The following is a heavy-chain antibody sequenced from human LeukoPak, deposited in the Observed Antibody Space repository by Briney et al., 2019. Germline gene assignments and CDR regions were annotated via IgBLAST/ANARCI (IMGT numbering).Heavy chain of an antibody. D-gene: IGHD2-15*01. Sequence: PGRSLRLSCAASGFTFSSYGMHWVRQAPGKGLEWVAVISSNGNNKYYGDSVKGRFTISRDNSKNTLFLQMDSLRAEGTAVYYCTKGCLGGGNCFYFQHWGQGTLVSVSS. CDR2: ISSNGNNK. CDR1: GFTFSSYG. V-gene: IGHV3-30*18. CDR3: TKGCLGGGNCFYFQH. J-gene: IGHJ1*01.